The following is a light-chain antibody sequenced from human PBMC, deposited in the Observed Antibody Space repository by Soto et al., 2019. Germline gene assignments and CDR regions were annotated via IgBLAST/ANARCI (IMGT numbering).Light chain of an antibody. J-gene: IGKJ1*01. CDR2: GAS. CDR1: QSVSSNY. CDR3: QQYGTSQT. V-gene: IGKV3-20*01. Sequence: EIVLTQSPGTLSLSPGERATLSCMASQSVSSNYLAWYQQKPGQAPRLLIFGASSRATGIPDRFSGSGSGTDFTLTISRLEPEDFAVYFCQQYGTSQTFGQGTKVDIK.